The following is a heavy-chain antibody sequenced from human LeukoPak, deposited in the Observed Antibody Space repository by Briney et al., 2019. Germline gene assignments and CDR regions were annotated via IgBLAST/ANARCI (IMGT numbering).Heavy chain of an antibody. Sequence: SETLSLTCAVYGGSFSGYYWSWIRQPPGKGLEWIGEINHSGSTNYNPSLKSRVTISVDTSKNQFSLKLSSVTAADTAVYYCAREKALALQVDYRGQGTLVTVSS. CDR2: INHSGST. V-gene: IGHV4-34*01. CDR3: AREKALALQVDY. CDR1: GGSFSGYY. J-gene: IGHJ4*02.